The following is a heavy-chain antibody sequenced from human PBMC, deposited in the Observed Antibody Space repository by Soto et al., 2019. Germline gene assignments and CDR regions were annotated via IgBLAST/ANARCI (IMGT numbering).Heavy chain of an antibody. CDR3: ARDPLGYCSGGSCYEVVAFDI. J-gene: IGHJ3*02. CDR1: GYTFTSYG. CDR2: ISAYNGNT. D-gene: IGHD2-15*01. V-gene: IGHV1-18*01. Sequence: GASVKVSCKASGYTFTSYGISWVRQAPGQGLEWMGWISAYNGNTNYAQKLQGRVTMTTDTSTGTAYMELRSLRSDDTAVYYCARDPLGYCSGGSCYEVVAFDIWGQGTMVTVSS.